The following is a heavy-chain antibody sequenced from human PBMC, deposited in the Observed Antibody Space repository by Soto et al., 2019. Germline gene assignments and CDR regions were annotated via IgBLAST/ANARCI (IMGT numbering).Heavy chain of an antibody. V-gene: IGHV1-8*01. CDR2: MNPNSGNT. CDR3: VYALSSIDSNSYPDLYYFDY. D-gene: IGHD3-22*01. Sequence: ASVKVSCKASGYTFTSYDINWVRQATGQGLEWVGWMNPNSGNTGYAQKFQGRVTMTRNTTISTAYMELSSLRSEDTAVYYCVYALSSIDSNSYPDLYYFDYWGQGTLVTVSS. J-gene: IGHJ4*02. CDR1: GYTFTSYD.